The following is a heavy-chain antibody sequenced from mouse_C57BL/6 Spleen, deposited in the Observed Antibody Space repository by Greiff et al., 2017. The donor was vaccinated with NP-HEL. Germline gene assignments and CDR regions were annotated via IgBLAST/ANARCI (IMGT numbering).Heavy chain of an antibody. CDR2: IRLKSDNYAT. D-gene: IGHD2-3*01. CDR1: GFTFSNYW. V-gene: IGHV6-3*01. J-gene: IGHJ3*01. CDR3: TGYDGYPAWFAY. Sequence: EVKLVESGGGLVQPGGSMKLSCVASGFTFSNYWMNWVRQSPEKGLEWVAQIRLKSDNYATHYAESVKGRFTISRDDSKSSVYLQMNNLRAEDTGIYYCTGYDGYPAWFAYWGQGTLVTVSA.